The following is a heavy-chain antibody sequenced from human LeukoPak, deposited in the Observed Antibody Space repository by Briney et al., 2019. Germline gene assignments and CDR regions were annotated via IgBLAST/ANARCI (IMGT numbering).Heavy chain of an antibody. D-gene: IGHD6-19*01. CDR2: INPHSGAT. V-gene: IGHV1-2*02. CDR1: GSAFIANY. Sequence: ASVKVSFKASGSAFIANYIHWVRQAPGQGLEWMGWINPHSGATNYALKFQGRVTMTGDTSMKTAYMELSRLRSDDTAVYYCARDFQLAVADYYYYGMDVWGQGTTVTVSS. CDR3: ARDFQLAVADYYYYGMDV. J-gene: IGHJ6*02.